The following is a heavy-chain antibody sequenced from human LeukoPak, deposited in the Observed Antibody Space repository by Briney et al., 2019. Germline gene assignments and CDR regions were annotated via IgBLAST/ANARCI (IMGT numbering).Heavy chain of an antibody. V-gene: IGHV4-4*07. J-gene: IGHJ3*02. CDR1: ADSINSYY. CDR3: AREYYDREKGHLRAFHI. D-gene: IGHD3-16*01. CDR2: IYTTGST. Sequence: PSETLSLACTISADSINSYYWTWIRQPAGKGLEWIGRIYTTGSTNYNPSLKSRVTISVDTSKNQFSLKLSSVTAADTAVYYCAREYYDREKGHLRAFHIWGQGTMVTVSS.